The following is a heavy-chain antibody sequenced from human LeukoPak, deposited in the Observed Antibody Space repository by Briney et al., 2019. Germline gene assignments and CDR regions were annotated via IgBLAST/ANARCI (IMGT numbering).Heavy chain of an antibody. V-gene: IGHV3-15*01. CDR2: IKSKTDGGTT. CDR3: TSVGFGPYYFDN. D-gene: IGHD3-10*01. CDR1: EFPFSKAW. J-gene: IGHJ4*02. Sequence: GGSLRLSCGVSEFPFSKAWMSWARQAPGKGLEWVGRIKSKTDGGTTDYAAPVKGRFTISRDDSKNTLYLQMNSLKTEDTAVYYCTSVGFGPYYFDNWGQGTLVTVSS.